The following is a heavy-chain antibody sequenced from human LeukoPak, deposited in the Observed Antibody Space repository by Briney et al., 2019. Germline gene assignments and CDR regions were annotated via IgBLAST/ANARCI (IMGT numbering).Heavy chain of an antibody. CDR1: GFTFSSYA. V-gene: IGHV3-30-3*01. Sequence: PGRSLRLSCAASGFTFSSYAMHWVRQAPGKGLEWVAVISYDGSNKYYADSVKGRFTISRDNSKNTLYLQMNSLRAEDTAVYYCARGPGGWYSSSWYSGWLDPWGQGTLVTVSS. D-gene: IGHD6-13*01. CDR3: ARGPGGWYSSSWYSGWLDP. J-gene: IGHJ5*02. CDR2: ISYDGSNK.